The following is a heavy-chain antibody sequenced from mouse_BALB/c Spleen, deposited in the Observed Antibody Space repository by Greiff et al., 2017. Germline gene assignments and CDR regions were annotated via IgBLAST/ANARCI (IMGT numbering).Heavy chain of an antibody. CDR1: GFTFSSYG. CDR3: ARANSLYAMDY. J-gene: IGHJ4*01. CDR2: INSNGGST. V-gene: IGHV5-6-3*01. D-gene: IGHD6-1*01. Sequence: EVMLVESGGGLVQPGGSLKLSCAASGFTFSSYGMSWVRQTPDKRLELVATINSNGGSTYYPDSVKGRFTISRDNAKNTLYLQMSSLKSEDTAMYYCARANSLYAMDYWGQGTSVTVSS.